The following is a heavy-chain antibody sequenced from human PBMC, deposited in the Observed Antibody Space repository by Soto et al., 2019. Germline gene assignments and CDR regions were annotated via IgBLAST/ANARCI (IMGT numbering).Heavy chain of an antibody. CDR2: INDGSGNT. V-gene: IGHV1-3*01. CDR3: ARGWTSSFLSFRVV. J-gene: IGHJ4*02. D-gene: IGHD3-3*01. Sequence: ASVMNSCRAAGDYITSNAMHWWRQAPGRRLEWRGGINDGSGNTTYYQPFQGRLTITRDTSASTAYMELRSLRSEDTAVYYCARGWTSSFLSFRVVWGQGTPVTVSS. CDR1: GDYITSNA.